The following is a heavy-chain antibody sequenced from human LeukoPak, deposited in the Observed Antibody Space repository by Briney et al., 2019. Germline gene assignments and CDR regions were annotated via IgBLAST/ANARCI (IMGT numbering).Heavy chain of an antibody. CDR3: ATSRVLDI. J-gene: IGHJ3*02. Sequence: GGSLRLSCAASEFAFSNYWMSWVRQAPGKGLEWVANIKQDGSEKYYVDSVKGRFTISRDNAKNSLYLQMNSLRAEDTAVYYCATSRVLDIWGQGTMVTVSS. CDR2: IKQDGSEK. V-gene: IGHV3-7*01. CDR1: EFAFSNYW.